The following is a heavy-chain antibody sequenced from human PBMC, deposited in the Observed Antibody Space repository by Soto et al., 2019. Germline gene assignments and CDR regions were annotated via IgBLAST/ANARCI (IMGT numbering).Heavy chain of an antibody. D-gene: IGHD6-6*01. J-gene: IGHJ4*02. CDR2: IYYSGST. CDR3: ARHRLKYSSSSSFDY. V-gene: IGHV4-59*08. Sequence: SETLSLPCTVVGGYIRYFYWSWIRQPPGKGLEWIGYIYYSGSTNYNPSLKSRVTISVDTSKNHFSLDLSSVTAADTAVYYCARHRLKYSSSSSFDYWGQGTLVTVSS. CDR1: GGYIRYFY.